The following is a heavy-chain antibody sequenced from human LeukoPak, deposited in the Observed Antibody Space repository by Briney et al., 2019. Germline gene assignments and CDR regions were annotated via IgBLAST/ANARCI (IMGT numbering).Heavy chain of an antibody. CDR1: GFTFSSYG. J-gene: IGHJ5*02. CDR2: IWYDGSNK. Sequence: GGSLRLSCAASGFTFSSYGMHWVRQAPGKGLEWVAVIWYDGSNKYYADSVKGRFTTSRDNSKNTLYLQMNSLRAEDTAAYYCARDRCSSTSCFGTYFEFDPWGQGTLVTVSS. CDR3: ARDRCSSTSCFGTYFEFDP. V-gene: IGHV3-33*01. D-gene: IGHD2-2*01.